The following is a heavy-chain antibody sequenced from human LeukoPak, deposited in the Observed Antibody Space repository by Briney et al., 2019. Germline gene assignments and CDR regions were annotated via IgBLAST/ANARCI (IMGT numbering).Heavy chain of an antibody. J-gene: IGHJ1*01. V-gene: IGHV1-69*13. CDR2: IIPIFGTA. D-gene: IGHD2-2*02. Sequence: ASVKVSCKASGGTFSSYAISWVRQAPGQGLEWMGGIIPIFGTANYAQKFQGRVTITADESTSTAYMELSSLRSEDTAVYFCASRWGSTSCFTGFQHWGQGTLGTVSS. CDR1: GGTFSSYA. CDR3: ASRWGSTSCFTGFQH.